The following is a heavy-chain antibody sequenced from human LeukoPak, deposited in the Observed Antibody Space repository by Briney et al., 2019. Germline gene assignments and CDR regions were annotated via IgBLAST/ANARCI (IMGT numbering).Heavy chain of an antibody. D-gene: IGHD6-19*01. CDR1: GFTFSSYG. CDR3: APGSSSGWYGRLDY. CDR2: IRYDGSNK. J-gene: IGHJ4*02. V-gene: IGHV3-30*02. Sequence: GGSLRLSCAASGFTFSSYGMHWVRQAPGKGLEWVAFIRYDGSNKYYADSVKGRFTISRDNSKNSLYLQVNSLRPEDTAVYYCAPGSSSGWYGRLDYWGQGTLVTVSS.